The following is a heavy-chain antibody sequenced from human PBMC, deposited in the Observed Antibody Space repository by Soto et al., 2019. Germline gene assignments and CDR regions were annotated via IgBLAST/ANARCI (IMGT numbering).Heavy chain of an antibody. CDR2: ISYDGSNK. CDR3: AKDMRAVSGILRVMDY. Sequence: PGASLRLSCAASGFTFGSYGMHCVRQAPGKGLEWVAVISYDGSNKYYADSVKGRFTISKDNSKNTLYLQMNSRRAEHTAVYYCAKDMRAVSGILRVMDYCGQGTLVTVSS. V-gene: IGHV3-30*18. J-gene: IGHJ4*02. CDR1: GFTFGSYG. D-gene: IGHD6-19*01.